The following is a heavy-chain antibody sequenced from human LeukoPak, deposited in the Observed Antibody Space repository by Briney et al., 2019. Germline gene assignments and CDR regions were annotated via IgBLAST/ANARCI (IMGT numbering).Heavy chain of an antibody. J-gene: IGHJ4*02. V-gene: IGHV3-30*18. CDR3: AKPKFSVLWFFDY. Sequence: PGGSLRLSCAASGFTFNNYAMHWVRQPPGRGLEWLAFISYDGYNEDYADSVRGRFSISRDNSKNTLYLQMSSLRPEDTAVYYCAKPKFSVLWFFDYWGQGSLVTVSS. CDR1: GFTFNNYA. D-gene: IGHD3-9*01. CDR2: ISYDGYNE.